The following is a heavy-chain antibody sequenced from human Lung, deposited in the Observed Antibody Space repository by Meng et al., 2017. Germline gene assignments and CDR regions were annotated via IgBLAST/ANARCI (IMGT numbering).Heavy chain of an antibody. CDR2: ISAYNGNT. V-gene: IGHV1-18*01. J-gene: IGHJ4*02. Sequence: QVQPVQSGAEVNKPGASAKVACKASGYTFTSYGISWVRQAPGQGLEWMGWISAYNGNTNYAQKLQGRVTMTTDTSTSTAYMELRSLRSDDTAVYYCARDIGQWLVQRDLDYWGQGTLVTVSS. CDR1: GYTFTSYG. D-gene: IGHD6-19*01. CDR3: ARDIGQWLVQRDLDY.